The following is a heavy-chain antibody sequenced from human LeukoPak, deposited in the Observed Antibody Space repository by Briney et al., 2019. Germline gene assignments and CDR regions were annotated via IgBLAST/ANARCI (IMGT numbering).Heavy chain of an antibody. D-gene: IGHD6-13*01. Sequence: GRSLRLSCAASGFTFDDYAMHWVRQAPGKGLEWVSGISWNSGSIGYADSVKGRFTISRDNAKNSLYLQMNSLRAEDTALYYCAKDYTAAGSSPAFDYWGQGTLVTVSS. CDR1: GFTFDDYA. CDR3: AKDYTAAGSSPAFDY. V-gene: IGHV3-9*01. J-gene: IGHJ4*02. CDR2: ISWNSGSI.